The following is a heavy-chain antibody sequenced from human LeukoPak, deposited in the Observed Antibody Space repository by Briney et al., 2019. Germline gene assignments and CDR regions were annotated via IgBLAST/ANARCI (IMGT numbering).Heavy chain of an antibody. CDR3: ARGPSPYDSSGHNWFDP. Sequence: KPGGSLRLSCAASGFTFSSYNMNWVRQAPGKGLEWVSSISSSSIFIFYADSVKGRFTISRDNVKNSLYLHMNSLRAEDTAVYYCARGPSPYDSSGHNWFDPWGQGALVTVSS. V-gene: IGHV3-21*01. CDR2: ISSSSIFI. CDR1: GFTFSSYN. J-gene: IGHJ5*02. D-gene: IGHD3-22*01.